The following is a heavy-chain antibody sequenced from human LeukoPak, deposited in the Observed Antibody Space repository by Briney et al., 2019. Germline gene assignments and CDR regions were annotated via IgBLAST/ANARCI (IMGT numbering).Heavy chain of an antibody. CDR3: AIYGCGGDCYYFDY. Sequence: ASVKVSCKASGYTFTGYYMHWVRQAPGQGLEWMGWISPNSGGTNYAQKFQGRVTMTRDTSISTAYMELSRLRSDDTAVYYCAIYGCGGDCYYFDYWGQGTLVTVSS. V-gene: IGHV1-2*02. J-gene: IGHJ4*02. D-gene: IGHD2-21*02. CDR1: GYTFTGYY. CDR2: ISPNSGGT.